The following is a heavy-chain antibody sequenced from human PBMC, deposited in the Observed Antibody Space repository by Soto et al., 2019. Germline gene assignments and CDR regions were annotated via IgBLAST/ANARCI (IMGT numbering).Heavy chain of an antibody. Sequence: QVQLVQSGAEVKKPGASVKVSCKASGYTFTSYGISWVRQAPGQGLEWMGWISAYNGNTNYAQKLQGRVTMTTDTSTSTAYMELRSLRSDDTAVYYCARDWNLYDSSGYYRYYFDYWGQGTLVTVSS. D-gene: IGHD3-22*01. CDR2: ISAYNGNT. CDR1: GYTFTSYG. CDR3: ARDWNLYDSSGYYRYYFDY. V-gene: IGHV1-18*01. J-gene: IGHJ4*02.